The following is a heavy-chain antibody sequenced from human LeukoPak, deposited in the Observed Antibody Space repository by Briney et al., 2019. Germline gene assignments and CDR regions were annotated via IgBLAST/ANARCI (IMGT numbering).Heavy chain of an antibody. D-gene: IGHD4-23*01. CDR2: INPSGGST. J-gene: IGHJ4*02. CDR1: GYTFTSYY. V-gene: IGHV1-46*01. CDR3: AREGGTTVVTRYYFDY. Sequence: ASVKVSCKASGYTFTSYYMHWVRQAPGQGLEWMGIINPSGGSTSYAQKFQGRVTMTRDTSTRTVYMELSSLRSEGTAVYYCAREGGTTVVTRYYFDYWGQGTLVTVSS.